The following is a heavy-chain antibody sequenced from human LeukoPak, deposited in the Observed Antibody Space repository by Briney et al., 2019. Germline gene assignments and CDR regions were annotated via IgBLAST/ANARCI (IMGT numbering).Heavy chain of an antibody. V-gene: IGHV3-23*01. Sequence: GRSLRLSCAASGFTFSSYAMSWVRQAPGKGLEWVSAISGSGGSTYYADSVKGRFTISRDNSKNTLYLQMNSLRAEDTAVYYCAKDISSSWLNWFDPWGQGTLVTVSS. J-gene: IGHJ5*02. CDR3: AKDISSSWLNWFDP. D-gene: IGHD6-13*01. CDR1: GFTFSSYA. CDR2: ISGSGGST.